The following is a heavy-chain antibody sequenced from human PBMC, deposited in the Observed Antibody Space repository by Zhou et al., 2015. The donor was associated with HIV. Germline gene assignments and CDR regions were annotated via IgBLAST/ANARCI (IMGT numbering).Heavy chain of an antibody. CDR3: ARGTTRNLGPGIAVAGPYSASDY. V-gene: IGHV1-69*12. D-gene: IGHD6-19*01. J-gene: IGHJ4*02. Sequence: QVQLVQSGAEVKKPGSSVKVSCKASGGTFSSYAISWVRQAPGQGLEWMGGIIPIFGTANYAQKFQGRVTITADESTSTAYMELSSLRSEDTAVYYCARGTTRNLGPGIAVAGPYSASDYWGQGTLVTVSS. CDR1: GGTFSSYA. CDR2: IIPIFGTA.